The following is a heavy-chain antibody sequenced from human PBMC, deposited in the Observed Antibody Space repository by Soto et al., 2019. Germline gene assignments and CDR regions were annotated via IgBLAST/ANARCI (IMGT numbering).Heavy chain of an antibody. CDR2: IIPISGRT. V-gene: IGHV1-69*12. J-gene: IGHJ5*02. CDR1: GGTFTSYA. D-gene: IGHD2-21*01. Sequence: QVQLVQSGAEVKKPGSSVKVSCKAPGGTFTSYALSWVRQAPGPGLEWMGGIIPISGRTNYAQRFQGRVSSTADESTTTAYMELASLRSDDTAVYYWALAPSGGAVLFDPWGQGSLVTVSS. CDR3: ALAPSGGAVLFDP.